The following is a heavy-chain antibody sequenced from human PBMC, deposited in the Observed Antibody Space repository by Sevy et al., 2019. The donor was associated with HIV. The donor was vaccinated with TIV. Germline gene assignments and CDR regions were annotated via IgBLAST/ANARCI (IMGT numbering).Heavy chain of an antibody. Sequence: GGSLRLSCAASGFTVSSNYMSWVRQAPGKGLEWVSVIYSGGSTYYADSVKGRFTISRDNSKNTLYLQMNSLRAEDTAVYYCARMVAASRWFDPWGQRTLVTVSS. CDR1: GFTVSSNY. D-gene: IGHD2-15*01. V-gene: IGHV3-53*01. J-gene: IGHJ5*02. CDR3: ARMVAASRWFDP. CDR2: IYSGGST.